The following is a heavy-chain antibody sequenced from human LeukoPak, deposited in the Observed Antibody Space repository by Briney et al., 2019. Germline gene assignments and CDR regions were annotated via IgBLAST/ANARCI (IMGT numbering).Heavy chain of an antibody. CDR2: IYSGGST. Sequence: GGSLRLSCGASGFNVSSNYMSWVRQAPGKGLEWVSVIYSGGSTYYADSVKGRFTISRHNSKNTPYLQMNSLRPEDTAVYYCASSGYYDSSIFDYWGQGTLATVSS. CDR3: ASSGYYDSSIFDY. J-gene: IGHJ4*02. CDR1: GFNVSSNY. D-gene: IGHD3-22*01. V-gene: IGHV3-53*04.